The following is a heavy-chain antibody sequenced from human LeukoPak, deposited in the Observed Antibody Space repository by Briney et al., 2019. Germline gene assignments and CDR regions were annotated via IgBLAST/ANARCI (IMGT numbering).Heavy chain of an antibody. CDR2: ISYDGSNK. CDR1: GFTFSSYG. J-gene: IGHJ4*02. Sequence: PGRSLRLSCAASGFTFSSYGMHWVRQAPGKGLEWVAVISYDGSNKYYADSVKGRFTISRDNSKNTLYLQMNSLRVEDTAVYYCAKDRGDYWGQGTLVTVSS. CDR3: AKDRGDY. V-gene: IGHV3-30*18.